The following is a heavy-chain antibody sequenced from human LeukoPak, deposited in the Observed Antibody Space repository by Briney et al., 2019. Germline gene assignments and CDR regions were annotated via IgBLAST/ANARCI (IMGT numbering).Heavy chain of an antibody. Sequence: SETLSLTCTLSGGSINNYYWSWIRQPPGKGLEWIGYIYYNGNTNYNPSLKSRVTISVDMSKNQFSLKLSSVTAADTAVYYCAREYSSSPHAFDIWGQGTMVTVSS. V-gene: IGHV4-59*01. CDR2: IYYNGNT. J-gene: IGHJ3*02. D-gene: IGHD6-6*01. CDR3: AREYSSSPHAFDI. CDR1: GGSINNYY.